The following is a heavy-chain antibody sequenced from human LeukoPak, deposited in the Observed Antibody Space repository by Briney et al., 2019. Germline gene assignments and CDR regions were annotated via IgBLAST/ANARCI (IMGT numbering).Heavy chain of an antibody. CDR2: IYYSGST. Sequence: SETLSLTCTVSGGSISRYYWSWIRQPPGKGLEWIGYIYYSGSTNYNPSLKSRVTISVDTSKNQLSLKLSSVTAADTAVYYCARDHSSGWYYFDYWGQGTLVTVSS. D-gene: IGHD6-19*01. CDR3: ARDHSSGWYYFDY. J-gene: IGHJ4*02. CDR1: GGSISRYY. V-gene: IGHV4-59*01.